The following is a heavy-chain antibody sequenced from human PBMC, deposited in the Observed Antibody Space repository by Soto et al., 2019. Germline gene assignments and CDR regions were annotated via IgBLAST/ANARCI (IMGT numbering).Heavy chain of an antibody. V-gene: IGHV4-39*01. CDR3: ANSYGDYVSY. CDR1: GGSISSSTYY. J-gene: IGHJ4*02. CDR2: IYYSGST. D-gene: IGHD4-17*01. Sequence: SETLSLTCTVSGGSISSSTYYWGWIRQPPGKGLEWIGSIYYSGSTYYNKSLKSRVTISVDTSKNQFSLKLSSVTAADTAVYSCANSYGDYVSYWGQGTLVTVSS.